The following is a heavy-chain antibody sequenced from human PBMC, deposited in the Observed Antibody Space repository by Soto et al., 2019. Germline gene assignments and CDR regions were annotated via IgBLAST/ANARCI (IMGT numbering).Heavy chain of an antibody. CDR2: ISYDGSNK. Sequence: GGSLRLSCAASGFTFSSYAMHWVRQAPGKGLEWVAVISYDGSNKYYADSVKGRFTISRDNSKNTLYLQMNSLRAEDTAVYYCASSIARNGVGGDYWGQGTLVTVSS. D-gene: IGHD3-16*01. CDR1: GFTFSSYA. CDR3: ASSIARNGVGGDY. V-gene: IGHV3-30-3*01. J-gene: IGHJ4*02.